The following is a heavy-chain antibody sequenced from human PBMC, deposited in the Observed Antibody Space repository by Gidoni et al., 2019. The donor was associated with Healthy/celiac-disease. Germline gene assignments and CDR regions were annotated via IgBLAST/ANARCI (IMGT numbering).Heavy chain of an antibody. CDR2: ISGSGGST. Sequence: EVQLLESGGGLVQPGGSLRLSCAASGFTFRSYAMSWVRQAPGKGLEWVSAISGSGGSTYYADSVKGRFTISRDNSKNTLYLQMNSLRAEDTAVYYCAKERQRITIFGVVIGGMDVWGQGTTVTVSS. D-gene: IGHD3-3*01. J-gene: IGHJ6*02. CDR1: GFTFRSYA. V-gene: IGHV3-23*01. CDR3: AKERQRITIFGVVIGGMDV.